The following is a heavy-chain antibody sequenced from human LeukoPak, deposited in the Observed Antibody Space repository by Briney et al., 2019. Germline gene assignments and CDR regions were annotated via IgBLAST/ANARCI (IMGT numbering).Heavy chain of an antibody. CDR3: ARLAPDYADYWFDP. CDR2: IYPTDSFT. D-gene: IGHD4-17*01. V-gene: IGHV5-51*01. CDR1: GYDFSTKW. Sequence: PGDSLKISCQTSGYDFSTKWVGWVRQMPGKGLEWMGIIYPTDSFTRYSTSFQGHVSISVDPSINTAYLQWASLRPSDTAMYFCARLAPDYADYWFDPWGQGTLVTVCS. J-gene: IGHJ5*02.